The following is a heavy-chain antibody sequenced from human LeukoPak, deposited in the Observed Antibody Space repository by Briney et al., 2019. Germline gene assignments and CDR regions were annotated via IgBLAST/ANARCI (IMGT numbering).Heavy chain of an antibody. V-gene: IGHV1-46*01. J-gene: IGHJ3*02. CDR3: ARDYGGNSDAFDI. Sequence: ASVKVSFKASGYTFTSYYMHWVRQAPGQWLEWMGIINPSGGSTSYAQKFQGRVTMTRDTSISTAYMELSRLRSDDTAVYYCARDYGGNSDAFDIWGQGTMVTVSS. CDR1: GYTFTSYY. D-gene: IGHD4-23*01. CDR2: INPSGGST.